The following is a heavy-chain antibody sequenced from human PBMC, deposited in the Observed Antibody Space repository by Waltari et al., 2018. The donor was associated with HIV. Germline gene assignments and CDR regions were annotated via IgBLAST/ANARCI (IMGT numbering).Heavy chain of an antibody. J-gene: IGHJ4*02. V-gene: IGHV4-38-2*02. CDR1: GYSISSGYY. CDR3: ARDPWGSQRDY. Sequence: QVQLQESGPGLVKPSETLSLTCAVSGYSISSGYYWGWIRQPPGKGLEWIGRIYHSGSTYYNPSLKSRVTISVDTSKNQFSLKLSSVTAADTAVYYCARDPWGSQRDYWGQGTLVTVSS. D-gene: IGHD6-25*01. CDR2: IYHSGST.